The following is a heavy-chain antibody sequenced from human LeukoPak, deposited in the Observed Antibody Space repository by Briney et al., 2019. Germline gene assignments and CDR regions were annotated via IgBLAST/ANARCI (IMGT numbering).Heavy chain of an antibody. V-gene: IGHV3-15*01. CDR3: TTGYSSSCYY. J-gene: IGHJ4*02. CDR2: IKGKTDGGTT. CDR1: GFTLSNAW. Sequence: GGSLRLSCAVPGFTLSNAWMSWVRQAPGKGLEWLGHIKGKTDGGTTDYAAPVKGRFSISRDDSKNTLYLQMNSLKSEDTGVYYCTTGYSSSCYYWGQGTLVTVSS. D-gene: IGHD6-13*01.